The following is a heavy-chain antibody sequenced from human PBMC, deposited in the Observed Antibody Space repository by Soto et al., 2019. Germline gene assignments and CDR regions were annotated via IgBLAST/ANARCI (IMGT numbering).Heavy chain of an antibody. CDR2: IYYSGST. J-gene: IGHJ3*02. V-gene: IGHV4-59*08. CDR1: GCSISSYY. D-gene: IGHD6-13*01. CDR3: ATYSSSWYGAFDI. Sequence: SETLSLTCTFSGCSISSYYWSWIRQPPGKGLEWIGYIYYSGSTNYNPSLKSRVTISVDTSKNQFSLKLSSVTAADTAVYYCATYSSSWYGAFDIWGQGTMVTVSS.